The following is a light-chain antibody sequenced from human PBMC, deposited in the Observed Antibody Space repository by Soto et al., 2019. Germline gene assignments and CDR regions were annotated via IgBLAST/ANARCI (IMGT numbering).Light chain of an antibody. CDR3: TSYTRSPLYV. CDR2: DVN. CDR1: SSDIGGSNY. J-gene: IGLJ1*01. V-gene: IGLV2-14*03. Sequence: QSALTPPASVSWSPGQSITVSCTGTSSDIGGSNYVSWYQQHPGKAPRLIIYDVNNRPSGVSARFSGSKSGNTASLTISGLQAEDEADYYCTSYTRSPLYVFGTGTKVTVL.